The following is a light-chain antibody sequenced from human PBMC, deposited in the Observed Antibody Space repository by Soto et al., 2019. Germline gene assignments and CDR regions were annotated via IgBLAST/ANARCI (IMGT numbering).Light chain of an antibody. Sequence: EIVLTQSPGTLSLSPGERATLSCRASQSVSSTNLAWYQQKPGQAPRLLIYGASSRATGIPDRFSGSGSGTDFTLTISRLEPEDFAVYYCQHYEWSPITFGQGTRLEIK. J-gene: IGKJ5*01. V-gene: IGKV3-20*01. CDR1: QSVSSTN. CDR3: QHYEWSPIT. CDR2: GAS.